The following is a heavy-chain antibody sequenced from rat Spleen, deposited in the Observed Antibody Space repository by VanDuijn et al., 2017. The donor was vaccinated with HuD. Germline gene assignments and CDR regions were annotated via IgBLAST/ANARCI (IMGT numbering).Heavy chain of an antibody. D-gene: IGHD1-11*01. CDR3: TRGRVPIFDY. Sequence: QVQLKESGPGLVQPSQTLSLTCTVSGFSLTSNGVSWVRQPPGKGLEWIAAISSGGNTYYNSALKSRLSISRDTSKSQVFLKMNSLQTEDTAIYFCTRGRVPIFDYWGQGVMVTVSS. CDR1: GFSLTSNG. J-gene: IGHJ2*01. CDR2: ISSGGNT. V-gene: IGHV2S12*01.